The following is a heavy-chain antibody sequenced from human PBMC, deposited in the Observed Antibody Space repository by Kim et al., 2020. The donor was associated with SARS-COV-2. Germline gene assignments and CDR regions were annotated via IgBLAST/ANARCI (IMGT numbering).Heavy chain of an antibody. D-gene: IGHD6-19*01. CDR3: AKGRLISVAGPLDF. Sequence: GGSLRLSCVASGFTIGDYAMFWVRQAPGKGLEWVSSINWDTSSIAYADSVKGRFAIFRDNAKNSLHLQMDSLRSEDTALYYCAKGRLISVAGPLDFWGQG. V-gene: IGHV3-9*01. J-gene: IGHJ4*02. CDR2: INWDTSSI. CDR1: GFTIGDYA.